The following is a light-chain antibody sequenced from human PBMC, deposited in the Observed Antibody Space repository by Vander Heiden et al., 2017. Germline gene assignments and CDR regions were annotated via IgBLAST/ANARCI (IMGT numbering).Light chain of an antibody. V-gene: IGLV3-19*01. CDR3: NARDNSNNHNYV. CDR2: CKN. Sequence: SFELTQHPAVSVALGRTVRFTCQGDTLRSYYASWYQQKPGQAPVLVICCKNNRPSGIPDRFSGSNSGNTASLTIAGAHAEDEADYYCNARDNSNNHNYVFGTGTKVTVL. J-gene: IGLJ1*01. CDR1: TLRSYY.